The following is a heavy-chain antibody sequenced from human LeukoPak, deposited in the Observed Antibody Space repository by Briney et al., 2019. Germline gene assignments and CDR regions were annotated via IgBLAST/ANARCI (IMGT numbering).Heavy chain of an antibody. CDR1: GFTVSNNY. CDR3: ARDLAYSRLDY. V-gene: IGHV3-66*01. J-gene: IGHJ4*02. CDR2: IYSGGST. D-gene: IGHD5-18*01. Sequence: PGGSLRLSCVVSGFTVSNNYMSWVRQAPRKGLEWVSLIYSGGSTYYADSVKGRFTISRDNSKNSLYLQMDSLRVEDTAFYYCARDLAYSRLDYWGQGMLVTVSS.